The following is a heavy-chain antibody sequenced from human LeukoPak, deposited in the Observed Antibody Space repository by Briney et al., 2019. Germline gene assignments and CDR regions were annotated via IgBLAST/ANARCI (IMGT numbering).Heavy chain of an antibody. J-gene: IGHJ6*03. V-gene: IGHV3-53*01. CDR3: AREGRGGDRYYYYYMDV. Sequence: PGGSLRLSCAASGFTASSNYMSWVRQAPGKGLEWVSVIYSGGSTYYADSVKGRFTISRDNSENTLYLKMNSLRAEDTAVYYCAREGRGGDRYYYYYMDVWGKGTTVTVSS. D-gene: IGHD2-21*02. CDR1: GFTASSNY. CDR2: IYSGGST.